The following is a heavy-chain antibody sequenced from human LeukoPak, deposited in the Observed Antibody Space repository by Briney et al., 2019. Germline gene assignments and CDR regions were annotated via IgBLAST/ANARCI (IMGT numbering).Heavy chain of an antibody. Sequence: GGSLRLSCAASGFTFSDYYMSWIRQAPGKGLEWVSYISSSSSYTNYADSVKGRFTISRDNAKNSLYLQMNSLRAEDTAVYHCARGQNGDYYYGMDVWGQGTTVTVSS. CDR1: GFTFSDYY. CDR2: ISSSSSYT. D-gene: IGHD4-17*01. CDR3: ARGQNGDYYYGMDV. J-gene: IGHJ6*02. V-gene: IGHV3-11*05.